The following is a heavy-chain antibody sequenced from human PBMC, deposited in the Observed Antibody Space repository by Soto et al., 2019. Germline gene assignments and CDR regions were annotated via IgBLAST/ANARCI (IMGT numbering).Heavy chain of an antibody. CDR2: INPSGGFS. Sequence: ASVKVSCKASGYIFTNYYMHWVRQAPGQGLEWMGIINPSGGFSTYARKFQGRVTMTRDTSTSTVYMELSSLRSEDTAFYFCARDPVDVRDITPPRVPFDSWGQGTLVTVSS. V-gene: IGHV1-46*01. CDR1: GYIFTNYY. CDR3: ARDPVDVRDITPPRVPFDS. J-gene: IGHJ4*01.